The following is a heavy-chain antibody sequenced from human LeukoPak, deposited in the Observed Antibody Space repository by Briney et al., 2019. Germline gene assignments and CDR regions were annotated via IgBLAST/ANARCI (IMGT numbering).Heavy chain of an antibody. V-gene: IGHV1-2*02. J-gene: IGHJ4*02. CDR1: GYTFTSYD. CDR2: INPNSGGT. CDR3: ARGGTIAAAYDY. Sequence: ASVKVSCKASGYTFTSYDINWVRQATGQGLEWMGWINPNSGGTNYAQKFQGRVTMTRDTSISTAYMELSRLRSDDTAVYYCARGGTIAAAYDYWGQGTLVTVSS. D-gene: IGHD6-13*01.